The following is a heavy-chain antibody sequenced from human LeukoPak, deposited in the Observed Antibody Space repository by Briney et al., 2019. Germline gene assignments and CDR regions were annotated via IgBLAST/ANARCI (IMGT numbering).Heavy chain of an antibody. CDR2: TYYSGNP. Sequence: SETLSLTCAVSGGSLNSYYWSWIRQPPGKGLEWIGYTYYSGNPNYNPSLKSRVTISVDTSKSQFSLKLSSVTAADTAVYYCARGSYTDFDYWGQGTLVTVSS. CDR1: GGSLNSYY. D-gene: IGHD1-26*01. CDR3: ARGSYTDFDY. V-gene: IGHV4-59*12. J-gene: IGHJ4*02.